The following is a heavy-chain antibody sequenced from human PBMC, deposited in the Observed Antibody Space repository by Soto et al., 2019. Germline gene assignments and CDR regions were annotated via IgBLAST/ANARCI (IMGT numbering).Heavy chain of an antibody. Sequence: GGSLKLSCAASGFTFSDYYMDWVRQAPGKGLEWVGRIRKKANSYTTEYAASVKGRFTISRDNARSSLSLQMNSLRVEDTAVYYCARDFGWDGNPYLDYWGQGTLVTVSS. CDR1: GFTFSDYY. J-gene: IGHJ4*02. CDR3: ARDFGWDGNPYLDY. D-gene: IGHD1-26*01. V-gene: IGHV3-72*01. CDR2: IRKKANSYTT.